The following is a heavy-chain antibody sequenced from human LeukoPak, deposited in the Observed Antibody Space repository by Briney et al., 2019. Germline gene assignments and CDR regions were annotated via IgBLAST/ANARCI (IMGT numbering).Heavy chain of an antibody. D-gene: IGHD5-18*01. CDR1: GFTFSSYE. Sequence: GGSLRLSCAASGFTFSSYEIKWVRQAPGKGLEWVSYISSSGSTRYYADSVKGRFTISRDNAKNSLYLQMNSLRAEDTAVYYCARGGRGYSYGFPDYWGQGTLVTVSS. CDR2: ISSSGSTR. J-gene: IGHJ4*02. CDR3: ARGGRGYSYGFPDY. V-gene: IGHV3-48*03.